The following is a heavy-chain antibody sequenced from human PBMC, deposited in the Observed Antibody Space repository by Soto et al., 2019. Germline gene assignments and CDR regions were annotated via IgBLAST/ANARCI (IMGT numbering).Heavy chain of an antibody. D-gene: IGHD2-15*01. J-gene: IGHJ3*02. CDR1: GFTFDDYA. CDR2: IGSNGGSI. CDR3: AKDPGYCSVGSCAGSGVFAI. V-gene: IGHV3-9*01. Sequence: DVQLVGSGGGLVQPGRSLRLSCAASGFTFDDYAMHWVRQAPGKGLEWVSGIGSNGGSIGYADSVKGRFIISRDNAKNSLYLQMNILRAEDKALYYCAKDPGYCSVGSCAGSGVFAIRGKGTMVTVSS.